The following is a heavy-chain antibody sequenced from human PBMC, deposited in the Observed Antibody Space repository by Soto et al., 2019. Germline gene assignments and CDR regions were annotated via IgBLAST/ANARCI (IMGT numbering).Heavy chain of an antibody. V-gene: IGHV3-23*01. CDR1: GFTFSSYA. J-gene: IGHJ4*02. Sequence: PGGSLRLSCAASGFTFSSYAMSWVRQAPGKGLEWVSAISGSGGSTYYADSVKGRFTISRDNSKNTLYLQMNSQRAEDTAVYYCAKGGYYDSSGYFPLGYWGQGTLVTVSS. CDR2: ISGSGGST. D-gene: IGHD3-22*01. CDR3: AKGGYYDSSGYFPLGY.